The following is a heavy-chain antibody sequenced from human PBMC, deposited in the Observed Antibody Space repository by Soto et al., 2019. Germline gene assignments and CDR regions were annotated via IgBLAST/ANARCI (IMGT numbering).Heavy chain of an antibody. D-gene: IGHD6-19*01. CDR3: ARAQYSRGWCGFDY. CDR2: ISTDGSVT. Sequence: EVQLVESGGGLVQPGGSLRLSCAASGLTFSSYCMHWVRQAPGKGLVWVSRISTDGSVTTYADSVKGRFTISRDNAKNTLYLQMNSLRPEDTAVYYCARAQYSRGWCGFDYWGQGTLVTVSS. V-gene: IGHV3-74*01. CDR1: GLTFSSYC. J-gene: IGHJ4*02.